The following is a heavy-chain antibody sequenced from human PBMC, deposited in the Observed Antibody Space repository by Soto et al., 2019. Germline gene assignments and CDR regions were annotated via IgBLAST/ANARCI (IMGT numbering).Heavy chain of an antibody. J-gene: IGHJ4*02. CDR3: ARDRSLWFXDY. CDR2: INNDGSVT. D-gene: IGHD3-10*01. Sequence: PGGSLRLCCAASGFSFSKVWMHWVRQAPGKGLVWVSRINNDGSVTTYADSVKGRFTISRDNAKDTLYLEMNSLSAEDTAVYYCARDRSLWFXDYWGQGP. V-gene: IGHV3-74*01. CDR1: GFSFSKVW.